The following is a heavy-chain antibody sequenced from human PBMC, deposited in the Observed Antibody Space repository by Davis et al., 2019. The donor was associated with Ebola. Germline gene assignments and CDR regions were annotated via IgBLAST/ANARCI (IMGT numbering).Heavy chain of an antibody. J-gene: IGHJ5*02. Sequence: PGGSLRLSCAASGFTFSSYSMNWVRQAPGKGLEWVSSISSSSSYIYYADSVKGRFTISRDNSKNTLYLQMNSLRAEDTAVYYCARGGYCSGGSCHNWFDPWGQGTLVTVSS. D-gene: IGHD2-15*01. CDR2: ISSSSSYI. CDR3: ARGGYCSGGSCHNWFDP. CDR1: GFTFSSYS. V-gene: IGHV3-21*01.